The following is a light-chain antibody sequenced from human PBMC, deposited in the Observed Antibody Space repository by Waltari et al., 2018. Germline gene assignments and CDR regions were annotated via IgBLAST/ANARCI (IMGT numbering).Light chain of an antibody. CDR3: CSYSSTRNLV. CDR2: EAT. V-gene: IGLV2-23*01. J-gene: IGLJ2*01. Sequence: QSALTQPASVSGSLGQSITLSCTGTSHDIGSYNLVSWYQQKPGKVPSFIIYEATKRLSGMSDSFSGSKSGNTASLTISGLQTDDEADFFCCSYSSTRNLVFGGGTKLSVL. CDR1: SHDIGSYNL.